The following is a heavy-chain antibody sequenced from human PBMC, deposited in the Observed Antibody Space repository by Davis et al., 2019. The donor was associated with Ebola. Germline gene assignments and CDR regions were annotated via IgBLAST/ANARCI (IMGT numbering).Heavy chain of an antibody. J-gene: IGHJ6*02. V-gene: IGHV4-38-2*02. CDR3: ARASTTYCSGGTCYYFGLDV. D-gene: IGHD2-15*01. Sequence: MPSETLSLTCTVSGYSISSGYYWGWIRQPPGKGLEWIGSINHSGSTYYNSSLKSRISMSVDTSKNQFSLKLNSVTAADTAVYYCARASTTYCSGGTCYYFGLDVWATGPRSPSP. CDR1: GYSISSGYY. CDR2: INHSGST.